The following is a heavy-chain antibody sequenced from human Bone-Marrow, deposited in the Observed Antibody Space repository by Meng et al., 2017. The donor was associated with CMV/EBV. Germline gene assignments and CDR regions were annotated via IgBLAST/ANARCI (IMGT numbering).Heavy chain of an antibody. CDR1: SISSSSYY. CDR3: ARQPGPGSSPPPHWFDP. V-gene: IGHV4-39*01. J-gene: IGHJ5*02. Sequence: SISSSSYYWGWIRQPPGKGLEWIGSIYYSGSTYYNPSLKSRVTISVDTSKNQFSLKLSSVTAADTAVYYCARQPGPGSSPPPHWFDPWGQGTLVTVSS. D-gene: IGHD6-13*01. CDR2: IYYSGST.